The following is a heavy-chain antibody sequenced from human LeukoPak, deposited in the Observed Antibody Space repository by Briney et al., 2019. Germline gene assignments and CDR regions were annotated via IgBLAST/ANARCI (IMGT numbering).Heavy chain of an antibody. J-gene: IGHJ6*02. V-gene: IGHV1-69*02. CDR1: GGTFSSYT. D-gene: IGHD6-6*01. CDR2: IIPILGIA. CDR3: ARAYSSSSGGGMDV. Sequence: SVKVSCKASGGTFSSYTISWVRQAPGQGLEWMGRIIPILGIANYAQKFQGRVTITADKSTSTAYMELSSLRSEDTAAYYCARAYSSSSGGGMDVWGQGTTVTVSS.